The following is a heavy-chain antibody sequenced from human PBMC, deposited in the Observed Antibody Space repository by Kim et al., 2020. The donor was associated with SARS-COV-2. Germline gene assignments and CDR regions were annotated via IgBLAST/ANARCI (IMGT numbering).Heavy chain of an antibody. CDR2: IYSGGST. V-gene: IGHV3-53*04. CDR3: ARGSRITMVRGVIFFGMDV. D-gene: IGHD3-10*01. J-gene: IGHJ6*02. CDR1: GFTVSSNY. Sequence: GGSLRLSCAASGFTVSSNYMSWVRQAPGKGLEWVSVIYSGGSTYYADSVKGRFTISRHNSKNTLYLQMNSLRAEDTAVYYCARGSRITMVRGVIFFGMDVWGQGTTVTVSS.